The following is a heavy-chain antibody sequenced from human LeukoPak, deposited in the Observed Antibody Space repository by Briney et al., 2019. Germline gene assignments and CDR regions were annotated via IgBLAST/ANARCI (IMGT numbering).Heavy chain of an antibody. D-gene: IGHD4-17*01. J-gene: IGHJ4*02. CDR2: IWYDGSNK. CDR3: ARDGDYGDYTGYFDY. CDR1: GFTFSSYA. V-gene: IGHV3-33*01. Sequence: PGGSLRPSCAASGFTFSSYAMHWVRQAPGKGLEWVAVIWYDGSNKYYGDSVKGRFTISRDNSKNTLFLQMNSLRAEDTAVYYCARDGDYGDYTGYFDYWGQGTLVTVSS.